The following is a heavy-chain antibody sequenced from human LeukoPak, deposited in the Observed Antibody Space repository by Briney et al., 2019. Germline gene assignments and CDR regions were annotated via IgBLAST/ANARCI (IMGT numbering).Heavy chain of an antibody. CDR2: ISGSGGST. CDR1: GFTFSSYG. CDR3: AKELPYYYGSGSFDY. Sequence: GGSLRLSCAASGFTFSSYGMSWVRQAPGKGLEWVSAISGSGGSTYYADSVKGRFTISRDNSKNTLYLQMNSLRAEDTAVYFCAKELPYYYGSGSFDYWGQGTLVTVSS. J-gene: IGHJ4*02. V-gene: IGHV3-23*01. D-gene: IGHD3-10*01.